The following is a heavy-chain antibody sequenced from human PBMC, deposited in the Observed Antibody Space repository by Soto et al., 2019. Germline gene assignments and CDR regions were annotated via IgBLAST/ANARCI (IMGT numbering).Heavy chain of an antibody. D-gene: IGHD3-3*01. CDR1: GGSISSYY. CDR3: ARNAGNVYHFWSGRYYYYAMDV. J-gene: IGHJ6*02. V-gene: IGHV4-59*01. CDR2: IYYSGST. Sequence: SETLSLTCTVSGGSISSYYRSWIRQPPGKGLEWIGYIYYSGSTNYNPSLKSRVTISVDTSMNQFSLKLSSVTAADTAVYYCARNAGNVYHFWSGRYYYYAMDVWGQGTTVT.